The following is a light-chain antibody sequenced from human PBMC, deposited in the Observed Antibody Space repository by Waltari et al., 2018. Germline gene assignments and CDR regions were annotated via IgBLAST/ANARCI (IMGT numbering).Light chain of an antibody. V-gene: IGKV1-39*01. Sequence: DIQLTQSPSSLSAFVGDRVSITCRASQTISTYLNWYQQKPGRAPKLLIFAASTLQSGTPPRFGGSGSGTDFTLTISSLQREDFAIYYCQQGYSSPWTFGQGTKVEIK. CDR3: QQGYSSPWT. CDR2: AAS. CDR1: QTISTY. J-gene: IGKJ1*01.